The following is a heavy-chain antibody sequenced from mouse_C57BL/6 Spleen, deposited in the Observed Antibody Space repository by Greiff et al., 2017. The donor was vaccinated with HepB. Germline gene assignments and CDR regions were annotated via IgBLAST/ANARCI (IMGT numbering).Heavy chain of an antibody. CDR3: ARAYDGYYVDYAMDC. CDR1: GFTFSDYG. D-gene: IGHD2-3*01. J-gene: IGHJ4*01. Sequence: EVKLVESGGGLVKPGGSLKLSCAASGFTFSDYGMHWVRQAPEKGLEWVAYISSGSSTIYYADTVKGRFTISRDNAKNTLFLQMTSLRSEDTAMYYCARAYDGYYVDYAMDCWGQGTSVTVSS. CDR2: ISSGSSTI. V-gene: IGHV5-17*01.